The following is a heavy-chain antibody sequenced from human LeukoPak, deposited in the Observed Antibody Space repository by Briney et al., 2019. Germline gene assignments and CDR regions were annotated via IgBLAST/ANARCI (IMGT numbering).Heavy chain of an antibody. D-gene: IGHD4-17*01. CDR3: AREVYGASTYYYYMDV. J-gene: IGHJ6*03. CDR2: INPNSGGT. Sequence: ASVKVSCKASGYTFTGYYMHWVRQAPGQGLEWMGWINPNSGGTNYAQKFQGRVTMTRDTSISTAYMELSRLRSDDTAVYYCAREVYGASTYYYYMDVWGKGTTVTVSS. V-gene: IGHV1-2*02. CDR1: GYTFTGYY.